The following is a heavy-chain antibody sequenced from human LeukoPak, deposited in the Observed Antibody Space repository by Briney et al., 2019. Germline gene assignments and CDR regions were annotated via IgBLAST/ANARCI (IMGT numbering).Heavy chain of an antibody. D-gene: IGHD3-22*01. CDR3: ASLPYYYDSSGYPTFYFDY. V-gene: IGHV4-30-2*01. CDR1: GGSISSGGYS. CDR2: IYRSGST. J-gene: IGHJ4*02. Sequence: SQTLSLTCAVSGGSISSGGYSWSWIRQPPGKGLEWIGYIYRSGSTYYNPSLKSRVTISVDRSKNQFSLKLSSVTAADTAVYYCASLPYYYDSSGYPTFYFDYWGQGTLVTVSS.